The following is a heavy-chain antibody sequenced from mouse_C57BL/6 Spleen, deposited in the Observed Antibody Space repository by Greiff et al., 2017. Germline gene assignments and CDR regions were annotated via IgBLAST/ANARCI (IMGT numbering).Heavy chain of an antibody. Sequence: VQLQQSGAELAKPGASVKLSCKASGYTFTSYWMHWVKQRPGQGLEWIGYINPSSGYTKYNQKFKDKATFTADKSSSTAYMQLRSLTSEDSAVXYCARGLSYWDFDVWGTGTTVTVSS. CDR1: GYTFTSYW. V-gene: IGHV1-7*01. J-gene: IGHJ1*03. CDR2: INPSSGYT. CDR3: ARGLSYWDFDV.